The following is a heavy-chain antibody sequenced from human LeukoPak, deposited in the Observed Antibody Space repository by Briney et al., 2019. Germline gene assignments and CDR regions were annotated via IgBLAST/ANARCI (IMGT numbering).Heavy chain of an antibody. CDR2: INPNSGGT. Sequence: ASVTVSCKASGYTFTGYYMHWVRQAPGQGLEWMGWINPNSGGTNYAQKSQGRVTMTRDTSISTAYMELSRLRSDDTAVYYCARVDNFYDSSGYYYLWGQGTLVTVSS. CDR3: ARVDNFYDSSGYYYL. J-gene: IGHJ5*02. D-gene: IGHD3-22*01. V-gene: IGHV1-2*02. CDR1: GYTFTGYY.